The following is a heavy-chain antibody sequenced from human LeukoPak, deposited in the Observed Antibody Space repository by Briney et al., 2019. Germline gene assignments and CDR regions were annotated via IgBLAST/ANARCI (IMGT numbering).Heavy chain of an antibody. Sequence: GGSLRLSCAASGFTFSSYAMHWVRQAPGKGLEWVAVISYDGSNKYYADSVKGRLTISRDNSKNTLYLQMNSLRAEDTAVYYCARGSFSENYWGQGTLVTVSS. J-gene: IGHJ4*02. CDR2: ISYDGSNK. D-gene: IGHD3-16*02. V-gene: IGHV3-30*04. CDR3: ARGSFSENY. CDR1: GFTFSSYA.